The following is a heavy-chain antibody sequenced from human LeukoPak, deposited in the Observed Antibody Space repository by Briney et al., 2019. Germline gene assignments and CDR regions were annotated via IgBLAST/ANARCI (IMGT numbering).Heavy chain of an antibody. J-gene: IGHJ6*02. D-gene: IGHD1-1*01. Sequence: GGSLRLSCLTSGFTLSTNAMSWVRQAPGKGLEWISGISGSGASTYYADSVKGRFTISRDDSRNTLYLQMNSLRAEDTAVYYCAKSVHPYYYYYYGMDVWGQGTTVTVSS. CDR1: GFTLSTNA. CDR2: ISGSGAST. CDR3: AKSVHPYYYYYYGMDV. V-gene: IGHV3-23*01.